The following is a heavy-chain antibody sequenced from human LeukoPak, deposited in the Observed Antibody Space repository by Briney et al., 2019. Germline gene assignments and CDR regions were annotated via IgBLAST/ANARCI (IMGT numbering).Heavy chain of an antibody. CDR3: ARETSLAGFASGLGFNY. CDR1: GGSISSYY. Sequence: KPSETLSLTCTVSGGSISSYYWSWIRQPPGKGLEWIGYIYYSGSTNYNPSLKSRVTISVDTSKNQFSLKLSSVTAADTATYYCARETSLAGFASGLGFNYWGQGILVTVSS. J-gene: IGHJ4*02. D-gene: IGHD6-19*01. CDR2: IYYSGST. V-gene: IGHV4-59*01.